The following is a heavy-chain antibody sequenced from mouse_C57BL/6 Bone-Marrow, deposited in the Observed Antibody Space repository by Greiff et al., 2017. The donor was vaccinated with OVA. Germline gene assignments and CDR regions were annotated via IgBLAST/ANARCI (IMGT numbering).Heavy chain of an antibody. Sequence: EVQVVESGGGLVKPGGSLKLSCAASGFTFSDYGMHWVRQAPEKGLEWVAYISSGSSTIYYADTVKGRFTISRYNAKNTLVLQITSLRSEDTAMYYCARINYWYFDVWGTGTTVTVSS. J-gene: IGHJ1*03. CDR1: GFTFSDYG. CDR3: ARINYWYFDV. CDR2: ISSGSSTI. V-gene: IGHV5-17*01.